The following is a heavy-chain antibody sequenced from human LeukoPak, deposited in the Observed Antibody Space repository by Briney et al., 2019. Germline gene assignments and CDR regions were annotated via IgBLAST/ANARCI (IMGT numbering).Heavy chain of an antibody. CDR2: INPSGGST. J-gene: IGHJ3*02. Sequence: GASVKVSCKASGYTFTSYYMHWVRQAPGQGLEWMGIINPSGGSTSYAQKFQGRVTMTRDTSTGTAYLELSRLRSDDTAVYYCARGRTYFDWKDAFDIWGQGTMVTVSS. CDR1: GYTFTSYY. D-gene: IGHD3-9*01. V-gene: IGHV1-46*01. CDR3: ARGRTYFDWKDAFDI.